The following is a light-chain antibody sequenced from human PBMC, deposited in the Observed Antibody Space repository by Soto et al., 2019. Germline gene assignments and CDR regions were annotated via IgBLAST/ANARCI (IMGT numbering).Light chain of an antibody. CDR2: GAS. Sequence: EIVLTQSPGTLSLSPGDRATLSCRASQTVSSARLAWFQQKPGQAPRLLIYGASSRAPGIPDRFSGSGSETDFTLTITRLESEDFAVYSCHQYGSSPWTFGQGTKVEIK. CDR1: QTVSSAR. V-gene: IGKV3-20*01. CDR3: HQYGSSPWT. J-gene: IGKJ1*01.